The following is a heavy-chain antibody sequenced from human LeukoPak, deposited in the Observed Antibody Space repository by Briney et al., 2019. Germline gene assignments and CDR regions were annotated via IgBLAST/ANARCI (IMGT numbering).Heavy chain of an antibody. CDR1: GYTFTAYY. J-gene: IGHJ4*02. Sequence: ASVKVSCKASGYTFTAYYMHWVRQAPGQGLEWMGWINPNSGGINYEQKFQGRVTMTRDTSISTAYMELSRLTSDDTAVYYCAREAANMVRGVMGKWGQGTLVTASS. V-gene: IGHV1-2*02. CDR3: AREAANMVRGVMGK. D-gene: IGHD3-10*01. CDR2: INPNSGGI.